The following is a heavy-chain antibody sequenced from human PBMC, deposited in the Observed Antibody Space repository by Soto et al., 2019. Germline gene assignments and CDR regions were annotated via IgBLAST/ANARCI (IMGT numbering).Heavy chain of an antibody. CDR1: GYTFASHY. V-gene: IGHV1-46*01. D-gene: IGHD6-19*01. CDR2: INPNGGNT. Sequence: QVQLVQSGAEVKKPGASVKVSCQASGYTFASHYIHWVRQAPGQGLEWMGVINPNGGNTRYAQRFKDRLTLTTDTPTNTVYLALSSLSSDDTAVYYCWRDTSVLDYWGQGTLVTVSS. J-gene: IGHJ4*02. CDR3: WRDTSVLDY.